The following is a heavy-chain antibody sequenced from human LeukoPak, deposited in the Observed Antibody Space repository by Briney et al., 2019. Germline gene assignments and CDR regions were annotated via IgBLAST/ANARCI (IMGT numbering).Heavy chain of an antibody. D-gene: IGHD1-7*01. CDR2: IRSKAYGGTP. Sequence: GGSLRLSCTGSGFTFEYYAMCWVRQAPGKGLEWVSFIRSKAYGGTPEYAASVEGRFTISRDDSKSIAYLQLNSLKSEDTAVYFCTRIGTSGGEFDYWGQGTLVTVSS. J-gene: IGHJ4*02. CDR1: GFTFEYYA. V-gene: IGHV3-49*02. CDR3: TRIGTSGGEFDY.